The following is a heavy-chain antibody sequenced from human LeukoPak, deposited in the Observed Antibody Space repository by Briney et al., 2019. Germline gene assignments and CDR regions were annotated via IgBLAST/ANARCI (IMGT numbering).Heavy chain of an antibody. CDR2: IYHSGNT. CDR3: ARGNYGSGSYYVVQFDY. V-gene: IGHV4-59*01. J-gene: IGHJ4*02. D-gene: IGHD3-10*01. CDR1: GDSIKNYY. Sequence: SETLSLTCTVSGDSIKNYYWSWIRQSPGKGLEWIGYIYHSGNTNYNPSLKSRVSMSIDTSKNQFSLKLNSVTAADTAVYFCARGNYGSGSYYVVQFDYWGQGTLVTVSS.